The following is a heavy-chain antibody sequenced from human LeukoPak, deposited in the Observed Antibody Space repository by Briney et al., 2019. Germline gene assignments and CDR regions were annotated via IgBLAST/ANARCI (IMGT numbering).Heavy chain of an antibody. CDR3: ARDAVDTANAV. CDR1: GFTFTTYW. Sequence: GGSLRLSCAASGFTFTTYWMHWVRQAPGKGLVWVSHINSDGSITSYADSVKGRFAISRGNAKNTLYLQMNSLRAEDTAVYYCARDAVDTANAVWGQGTTVTVSS. V-gene: IGHV3-74*01. D-gene: IGHD5-18*01. J-gene: IGHJ6*02. CDR2: INSDGSIT.